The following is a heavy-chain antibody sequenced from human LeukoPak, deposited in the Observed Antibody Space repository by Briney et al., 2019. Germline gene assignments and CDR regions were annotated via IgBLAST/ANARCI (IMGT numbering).Heavy chain of an antibody. D-gene: IGHD3-22*01. Sequence: SETLSLTCTVSGYSISSGYYWGWIRQPPGKELEWIGSIYHSGSTYYNPSLKSRVTISVDTSKNQFSLKLSSVTAADTAVYYCARARNYYDSSGFYYEGDAFDIWGQGTMVTVSS. V-gene: IGHV4-38-2*02. CDR3: ARARNYYDSSGFYYEGDAFDI. CDR2: IYHSGST. CDR1: GYSISSGYY. J-gene: IGHJ3*02.